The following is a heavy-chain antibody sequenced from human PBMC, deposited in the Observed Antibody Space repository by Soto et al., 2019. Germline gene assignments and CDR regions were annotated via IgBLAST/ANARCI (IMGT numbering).Heavy chain of an antibody. CDR3: ARDPEYDSSGYYYAPIDY. CDR2: ISSSSSTI. CDR1: GFTFSSYS. J-gene: IGHJ4*02. Sequence: GGSLRLSCAASGFTFSSYSMNWVRQAPGKGLEWVSYISSSSSTIYYADSVKGRFTISRDNAKNSLYLQMNSLRDEDTAVYYCARDPEYDSSGYYYAPIDYWGQGTLVTVSS. D-gene: IGHD3-22*01. V-gene: IGHV3-48*02.